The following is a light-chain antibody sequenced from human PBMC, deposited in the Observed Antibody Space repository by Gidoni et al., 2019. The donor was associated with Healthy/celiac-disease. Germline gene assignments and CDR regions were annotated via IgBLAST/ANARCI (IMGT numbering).Light chain of an antibody. CDR2: AAS. V-gene: IGKV1-9*01. J-gene: IGKJ3*01. CDR1: QGISSY. CDR3: QQLNSYPRT. Sequence: EIQSTHSPSFLSASVGDRVTITCRASQGISSYLAWYQQKPGKAPKLLIYAASTLQSGVPSRFSGSGSGTEFTLTISSLQPEDFATYYCQQLNSYPRTFGPGTKVDIK.